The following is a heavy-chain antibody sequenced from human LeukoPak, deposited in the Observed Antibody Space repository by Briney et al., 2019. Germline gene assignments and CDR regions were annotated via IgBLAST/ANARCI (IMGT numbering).Heavy chain of an antibody. D-gene: IGHD3-9*01. Sequence: ASVKVSCKASGYTFTGYYMHWVRQAPGQGLEWMGWINPNSGGTNYAQKFQGRVTMTRDTSISTAYMELSRLRSDDTAVYYCARPILRYFDWLPFDCWGQGTLVTVSS. CDR1: GYTFTGYY. J-gene: IGHJ4*02. CDR2: INPNSGGT. V-gene: IGHV1-2*02. CDR3: ARPILRYFDWLPFDC.